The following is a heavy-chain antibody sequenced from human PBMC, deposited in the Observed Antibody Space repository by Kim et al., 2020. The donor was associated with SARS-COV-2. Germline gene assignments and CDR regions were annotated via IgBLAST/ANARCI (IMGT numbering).Heavy chain of an antibody. CDR3: ARQYGDYYYFDY. D-gene: IGHD4-17*01. J-gene: IGHJ4*02. Sequence: YYNPSLKRRVTISVDTSKNQFSLKLSSVTAADTAVYYCARQYGDYYYFDYWGQGTLVTVSS. V-gene: IGHV4-39*01.